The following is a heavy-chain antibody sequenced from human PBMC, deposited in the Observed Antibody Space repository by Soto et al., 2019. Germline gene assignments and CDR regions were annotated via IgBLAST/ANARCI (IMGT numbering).Heavy chain of an antibody. V-gene: IGHV3-33*01. Sequence: QVQLVESGGGVVQPGRSLRLSCAASGFTFSSYGMHWVRQAPGKGLEWVAVIWYDGSNKYYADSVKGRFTISRDNSKTTLYLQMNRLRAEDTAVYYCARDAAHYGDYLSCYFDYWGQGTLVTVSS. CDR2: IWYDGSNK. J-gene: IGHJ4*02. CDR1: GFTFSSYG. D-gene: IGHD4-17*01. CDR3: ARDAAHYGDYLSCYFDY.